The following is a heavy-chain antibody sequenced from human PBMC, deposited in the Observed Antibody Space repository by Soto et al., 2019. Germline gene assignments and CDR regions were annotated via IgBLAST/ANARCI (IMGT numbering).Heavy chain of an antibody. CDR1: GYTFTGYY. D-gene: IGHD2-2*01. V-gene: IGHV1-2*04. CDR3: ATFLLVVPAAESSARDYYGMDV. CDR2: INPNSGGT. J-gene: IGHJ6*02. Sequence: EASVKVSCKASGYTFTGYYMHWVRQAPGQGLEWMGWINPNSGGTNYAQKFQGWVTMTRDTSVSTAYMELSRLRSDDTAVYYCATFLLVVPAAESSARDYYGMDVWGQGTTVTASS.